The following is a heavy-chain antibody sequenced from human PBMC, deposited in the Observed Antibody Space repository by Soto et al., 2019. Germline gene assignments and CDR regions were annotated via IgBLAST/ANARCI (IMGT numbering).Heavy chain of an antibody. J-gene: IGHJ4*02. CDR1: GFTFSSYA. Sequence: PGGSLRLSCAASGFTFSSYAMSWVRQAPGKGLEWVSSIGVNGDETYYADSVKGRFTISRDNSKNTLYLQLNSLRADDAALYYCARDRLASVVIEGTFYWGQGTLVTVSS. CDR3: ARDRLASVVIEGTFY. D-gene: IGHD2-2*01. V-gene: IGHV3-23*01. CDR2: IGVNGDET.